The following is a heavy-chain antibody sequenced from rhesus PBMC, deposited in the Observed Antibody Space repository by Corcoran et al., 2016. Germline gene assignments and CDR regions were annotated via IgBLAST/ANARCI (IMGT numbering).Heavy chain of an antibody. CDR3: ARSSLRHGSFVVY. V-gene: IGHV4-147*01. J-gene: IGHJ4*01. CDR2: IFGGTGKI. Sequence: QVQLQESGPGLVKSSETLSLTCAVPGDSTSHNFCAWIRQSLGQGLEWIGYIFGGTGKISYKPSLKGRVTISTDTSKNQFSLNLNSLTAADTAVYYSARSSLRHGSFVVYWGQVVLVTVSS. D-gene: IGHD6-25*01. CDR1: GDSTSHNF.